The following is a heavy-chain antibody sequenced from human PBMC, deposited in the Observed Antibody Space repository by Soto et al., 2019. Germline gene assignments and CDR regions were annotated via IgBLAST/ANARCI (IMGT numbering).Heavy chain of an antibody. CDR3: ARDKGACCGGDCYSTWFDP. CDR1: GYTFTSYG. V-gene: IGHV1-18*01. J-gene: IGHJ5*02. Sequence: QVQLVQSGAEVKKPGASVKVSCKASGYTFTSYGISCDRQAPGQGLEWMGWSSAYSGNTNYAQKLQGGVTMTTDTSTSTAYMELRSLRSDDTAVYYCARDKGACCGGDCYSTWFDPWGQGTLVTVSS. CDR2: SSAYSGNT. D-gene: IGHD2-21*02.